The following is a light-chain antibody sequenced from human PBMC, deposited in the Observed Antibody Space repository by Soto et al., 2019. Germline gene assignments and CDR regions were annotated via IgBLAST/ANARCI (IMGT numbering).Light chain of an antibody. Sequence: DIQMTQSPSPLSGSVGDRVTITCRASQTISSWLAWYQQKPGKDPKLLIYKASTLKSGVTSRFSGSGFGTEYTLTISSLLPDGFATYDCQHYNSYSEAFGQGTKVELK. J-gene: IGKJ1*01. CDR1: QTISSW. CDR2: KAS. V-gene: IGKV1-5*03. CDR3: QHYNSYSEA.